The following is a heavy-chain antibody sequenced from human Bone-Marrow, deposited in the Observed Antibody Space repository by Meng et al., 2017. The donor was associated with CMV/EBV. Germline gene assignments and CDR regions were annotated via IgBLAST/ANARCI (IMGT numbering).Heavy chain of an antibody. J-gene: IGHJ4*02. V-gene: IGHV4-61*01. CDR2: IYSRGST. CDR3: ASLLSWGYFDY. D-gene: IGHD1-26*01. CDR1: GCSVSSGSYY. Sequence: CTVSGCSVSSGSYYWSWIRQPPAKGLEWIGYIYSRGSTNYPPSLKSRVTISVDTSTTQFSLKLSSVTAADTAVYYCASLLSWGYFDYWGQGTLVTVSS.